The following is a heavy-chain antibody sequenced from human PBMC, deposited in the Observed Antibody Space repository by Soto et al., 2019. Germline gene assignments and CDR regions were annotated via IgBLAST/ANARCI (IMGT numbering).Heavy chain of an antibody. D-gene: IGHD6-13*01. CDR3: ARVRHSSSWSTYYYYGMDV. Sequence: EVQLVESGGGLVQPGGSLRLSCAASGFTVSSNYMSWVRQAPGKGLEWVSVIYSGGSTYYADSVKGRFTISRDNSKNTLYLQMNSLRAEDTAVYYCARVRHSSSWSTYYYYGMDVWGQGTTVTVSS. CDR1: GFTVSSNY. V-gene: IGHV3-66*01. CDR2: IYSGGST. J-gene: IGHJ6*02.